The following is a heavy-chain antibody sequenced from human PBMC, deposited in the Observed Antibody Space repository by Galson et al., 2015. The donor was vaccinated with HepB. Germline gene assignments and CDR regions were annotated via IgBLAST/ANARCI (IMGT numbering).Heavy chain of an antibody. J-gene: IGHJ4*02. CDR2: IYPGDSDT. Sequence: QSGAEVKKPGESLKISCTGSGYSFTSYWIGWVRQMPGKGLEWMGLIYPGDSDTRYSPSFQGQVTISADKSISTAYLQWSSLKASDTAMYYCARPRSSSWHISPTHIDYWGQGTLVTVSS. CDR3: ARPRSSSWHISPTHIDY. D-gene: IGHD6-13*01. V-gene: IGHV5-51*03. CDR1: GYSFTSYW.